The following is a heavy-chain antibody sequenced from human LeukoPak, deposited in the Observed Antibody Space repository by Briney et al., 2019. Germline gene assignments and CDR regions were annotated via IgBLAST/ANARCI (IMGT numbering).Heavy chain of an antibody. Sequence: GGSLRLSCAGFGSTFSSHWMSWVRQAPGKGLEWVASIKEDGIHKYYVDSVKGRFTISRDNAKNSLYLQMNSLRAEDTAVYYCARGAARPYPFFDYWSQGTLVTVSS. D-gene: IGHD6-6*01. CDR1: GSTFSSHW. CDR2: IKEDGIHK. J-gene: IGHJ4*02. CDR3: ARGAARPYPFFDY. V-gene: IGHV3-7*04.